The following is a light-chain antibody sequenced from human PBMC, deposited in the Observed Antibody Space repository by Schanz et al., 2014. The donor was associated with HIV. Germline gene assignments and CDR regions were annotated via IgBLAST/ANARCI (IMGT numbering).Light chain of an antibody. CDR1: QSFISSY. CDR3: QQYGSSPFT. CDR2: SAS. J-gene: IGKJ3*01. Sequence: EIVLTQSPGTLSLSPGEGATLSCRASQSFISSYLAWYQQKPGQAPRLLIYSASSRATGIPARFSGGESGTDFTLTISRVEPEDFAVYYCQQYGSSPFTCGPGTKVDIK. V-gene: IGKV3-20*01.